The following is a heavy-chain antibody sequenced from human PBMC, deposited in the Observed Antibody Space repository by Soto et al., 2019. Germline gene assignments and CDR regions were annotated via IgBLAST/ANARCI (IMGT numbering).Heavy chain of an antibody. J-gene: IGHJ6*02. CDR1: GFAVSATY. Sequence: VSLRLSCVVSGFAVSATYMSWVRQAPGQGLEWVSVLTANGNTIYADAVKGRFTVSRDISKNTVYLQLNSVTVEDTGLYYCARDALGLDVWGQGNTVTVSS. CDR3: ARDALGLDV. V-gene: IGHV3-53*01. CDR2: LTANGNT.